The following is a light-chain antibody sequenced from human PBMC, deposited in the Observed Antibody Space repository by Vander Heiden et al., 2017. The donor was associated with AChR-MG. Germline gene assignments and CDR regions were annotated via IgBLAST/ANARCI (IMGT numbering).Light chain of an antibody. CDR3: QSYDSSLSGAGV. J-gene: IGLJ3*02. V-gene: IGLV1-40*01. Sequence: QSVLTQPPSVSGAPGQTVIISCTGSNSNIGAGFFVHWYQQLPGTAPKLLIYGDNNRPSGVPDRFSGSKSGTSASLAITGLQAADEADYYCQSYDSSLSGAGVFGGGTKVTVL. CDR1: NSNIGAGFF. CDR2: GDN.